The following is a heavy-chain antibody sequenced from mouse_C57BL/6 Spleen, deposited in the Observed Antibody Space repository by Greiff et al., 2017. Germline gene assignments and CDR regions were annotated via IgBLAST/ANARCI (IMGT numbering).Heavy chain of an antibody. CDR3: ARDGYYGSRCDY. V-gene: IGHV1-53*01. Sequence: QVQLQQPGTELVKPGASVKLSCKASGYTFTSYWMHWVKQRPGQGLEWIGNINPSNGGTNYNEKFKSKATLTVDKSSSTAYMQLSSLTSEDSAVYDCARDGYYGSRCDYWGQGTTLTVSS. D-gene: IGHD1-1*01. CDR2: INPSNGGT. J-gene: IGHJ2*01. CDR1: GYTFTSYW.